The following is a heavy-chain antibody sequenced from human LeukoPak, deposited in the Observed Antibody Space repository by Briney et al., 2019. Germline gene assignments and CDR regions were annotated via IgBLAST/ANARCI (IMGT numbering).Heavy chain of an antibody. D-gene: IGHD6-13*01. CDR1: GGTFSSYV. V-gene: IGHV1-69*10. Sequence: SVTVSRKRSGGTFSSYVMSWVRQAPGQGREWMGRIIPILGIANYAQKFQGRVTITAHKSPRTAYMELSRLRSADTAGYYCASNGGIAPHRYFDYWGQGTLVTVSS. J-gene: IGHJ4*02. CDR2: IIPILGIA. CDR3: ASNGGIAPHRYFDY.